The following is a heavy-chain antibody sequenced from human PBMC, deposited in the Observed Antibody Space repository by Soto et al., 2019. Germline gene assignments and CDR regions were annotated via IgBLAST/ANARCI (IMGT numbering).Heavy chain of an antibody. J-gene: IGHJ4*02. Sequence: QVQLVQSGAEVKKPGSSVKVSCKASGGTFSSYTISWVRQAPGQGLEWMGRIIPILGIANYAQKFQGRVTITADKSTSTDYMELSSLRSEDTAVYYCARDEPGIAADNWGQGTLVTVSS. CDR3: ARDEPGIAADN. D-gene: IGHD6-13*01. CDR2: IIPILGIA. CDR1: GGTFSSYT. V-gene: IGHV1-69*08.